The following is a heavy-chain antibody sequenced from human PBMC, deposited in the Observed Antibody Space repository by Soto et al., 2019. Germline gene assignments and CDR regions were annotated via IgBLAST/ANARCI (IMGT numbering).Heavy chain of an antibody. CDR3: ARGRGSTGYLGSEHYFDY. CDR1: GFSVTNNY. Sequence: EVQVVESGGGLVQPGGSLRLSCAASGFSVTNNYMNWVRQAPGKGLEWVSIIDIGGNTYYADSVKDRFTISRDNSRNTLYLHMDSLRDEDTAVYYCARGRGSTGYLGSEHYFDYWGQGTLVTVSP. J-gene: IGHJ4*02. D-gene: IGHD2-2*01. V-gene: IGHV3-66*01. CDR2: IDIGGNT.